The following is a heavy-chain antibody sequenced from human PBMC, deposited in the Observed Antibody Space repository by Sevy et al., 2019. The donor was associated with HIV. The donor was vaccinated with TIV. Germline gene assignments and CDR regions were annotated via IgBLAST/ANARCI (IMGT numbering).Heavy chain of an antibody. J-gene: IGHJ6*02. CDR2: IYSGGNT. CDR1: GFIVSSNY. D-gene: IGHD3-3*01. CDR3: ARGMILEGSWYGMDV. V-gene: IGHV3-53*01. Sequence: GGSLRLSCAVSGFIVSSNYMTWVRQAPGKVLEWVSVIYSGGNTFYADSVRGRFTISRDNSKNTLYLQMNSLRAEDTAVYYCARGMILEGSWYGMDVWGQRTTVTVSS.